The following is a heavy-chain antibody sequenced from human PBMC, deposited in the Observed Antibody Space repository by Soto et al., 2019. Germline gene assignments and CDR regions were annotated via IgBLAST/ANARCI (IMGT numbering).Heavy chain of an antibody. CDR1: GGSISYYY. J-gene: IGHJ5*02. Sequence: QVQLQESGPGLVKPSETLSLTCTVSGGSISYYYWSWIRQPPGKGLEWIGYIYDYSGSTDYNPSLKSRVTISVDTSKNHFSLKLSSVTAADTAVYYCARRLSNRVLDPWGQGTLVTVSS. V-gene: IGHV4-59*08. CDR2: IYDYSGST. D-gene: IGHD3-16*02. CDR3: ARRLSNRVLDP.